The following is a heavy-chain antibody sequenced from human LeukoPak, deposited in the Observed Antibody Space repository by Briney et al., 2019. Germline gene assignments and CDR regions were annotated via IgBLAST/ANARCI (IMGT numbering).Heavy chain of an antibody. CDR1: GFTFRIYA. V-gene: IGHV3-23*01. CDR2: IRGIDGST. Sequence: GGSLRLSCAASGFTFRIYAMNWVRQAPGKGLEWVSSIRGIDGSTYYAASVKGRFTISRDNSKNTVYLQMKSLRADDTAVYFCAKSDAYDTTYYFDFWGQGTLVTVSS. J-gene: IGHJ4*02. CDR3: AKSDAYDTTYYFDF. D-gene: IGHD3-22*01.